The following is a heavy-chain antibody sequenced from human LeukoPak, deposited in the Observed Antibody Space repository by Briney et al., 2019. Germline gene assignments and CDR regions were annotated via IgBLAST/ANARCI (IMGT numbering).Heavy chain of an antibody. CDR2: FDPEDGET. CDR1: GYTLTELS. CDR3: AGTSIFGVVIIPVGFDY. J-gene: IGHJ4*02. D-gene: IGHD3-3*01. V-gene: IGHV1-24*01. Sequence: ASVKVSCKVSGYTLTELSMHWVRQAPGKGLEWMGGFDPEDGETIYAQKFQGRVTMTEDTSTDTAYMELSSLRSEDTAVYYCAGTSIFGVVIIPVGFDYWGQGTLVTVPS.